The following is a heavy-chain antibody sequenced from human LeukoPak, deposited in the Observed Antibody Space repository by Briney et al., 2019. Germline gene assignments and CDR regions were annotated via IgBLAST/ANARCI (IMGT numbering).Heavy chain of an antibody. J-gene: IGHJ5*02. CDR2: ISYDGSNK. CDR3: AKGVVPAAKGGWFDP. Sequence: PGGSLRLSCAASGFTFSSYGMRWVRQAPGKGLEWVAVISYDGSNKYYADSVKGRFTISRDNSKNTLYLQMNSLRAEDTAVYYCAKGVVPAAKGGWFDPWGQGTLVTVSS. V-gene: IGHV3-30*18. CDR1: GFTFSSYG. D-gene: IGHD2-2*01.